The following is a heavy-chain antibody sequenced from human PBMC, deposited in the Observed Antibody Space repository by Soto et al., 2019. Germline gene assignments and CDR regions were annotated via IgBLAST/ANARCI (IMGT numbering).Heavy chain of an antibody. V-gene: IGHV2-5*01. CDR3: VHNGYSYDPFGY. CDR2: IFWNDDE. D-gene: IGHD5-18*01. J-gene: IGHJ4*02. CDR1: LFSLTTSGVG. Sequence: XCPTLLNTPLTLPLTCTFSLFSLTTSGVGVGWIRQPPGKALEWPALIFWNDDERYSPSLKSRLTITKDTSKNQVVLTMTNMDPVDTPTYYCVHNGYSYDPFGYWGRGTLVTVSS.